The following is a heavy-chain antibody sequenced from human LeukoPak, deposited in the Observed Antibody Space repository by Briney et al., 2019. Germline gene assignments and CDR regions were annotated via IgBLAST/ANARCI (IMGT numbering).Heavy chain of an antibody. J-gene: IGHJ6*03. Sequence: AGGSLRLSCAASGFTFSNYAMSWVRQAPGKGLEWVSEISGSGVRTYYGDYVKGRFTISRDNSKNTLYLEMNSLRAEDTAVYYCAKCILTGYYKGYMDVWGKGTTVTISS. CDR3: AKCILTGYYKGYMDV. V-gene: IGHV3-23*01. D-gene: IGHD3-9*01. CDR1: GFTFSNYA. CDR2: ISGSGVRT.